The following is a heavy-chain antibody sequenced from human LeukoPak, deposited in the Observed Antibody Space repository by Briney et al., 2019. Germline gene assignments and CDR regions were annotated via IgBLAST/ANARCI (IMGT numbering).Heavy chain of an antibody. D-gene: IGHD4-23*01. CDR3: ARERGTVVTPFDY. CDR2: INHSGST. V-gene: IGHV4-34*01. J-gene: IGHJ4*02. CDR1: GFTFSTYA. Sequence: GSLRLSCEASGFTFSTYAMSWIRQPPGKGLEWIGEINHSGSTNYNPSLKSRVTISVDTSKNQFSLKLSSVTAADTAVYYCARERGTVVTPFDYWGQGTLVTVSS.